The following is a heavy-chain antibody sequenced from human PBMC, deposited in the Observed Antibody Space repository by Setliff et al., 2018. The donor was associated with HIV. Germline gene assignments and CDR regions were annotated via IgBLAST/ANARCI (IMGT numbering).Heavy chain of an antibody. V-gene: IGHV4-39*02. CDR2: IYFSGST. D-gene: IGHD3-3*01. J-gene: IGHJ4*01. CDR1: GPSIITTDYY. CDR3: ARDLSFGEYDSWSGHYHLDY. Sequence: PSETLSLTCSFSGPSIITTDYYWAWVRQPPGKGLEWIGSIYFSGSTDYNPSLKSRVTISGDTSQRHFSLSLASVTADDTAMYFCARDLSFGEYDSWSGHYHLDYWGHGTLVTVSS.